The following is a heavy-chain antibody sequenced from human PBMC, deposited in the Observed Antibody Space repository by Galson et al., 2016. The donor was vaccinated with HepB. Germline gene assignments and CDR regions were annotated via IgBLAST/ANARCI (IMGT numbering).Heavy chain of an antibody. CDR3: AASPPEYPPFEIDY. V-gene: IGHV4-4*02. CDR2: IYHSGST. J-gene: IGHJ4*02. D-gene: IGHD1-14*01. Sequence: ETLSLTCAASGVSISGTNWWSWVRQPPGKGLEWIGEIYHSGSTNYNPSLQSRVTISVDTSKNQFSLKLSSVTAADTAVYYCAASPPEYPPFEIDYWGQGTLATVSS. CDR1: GVSISGTNW.